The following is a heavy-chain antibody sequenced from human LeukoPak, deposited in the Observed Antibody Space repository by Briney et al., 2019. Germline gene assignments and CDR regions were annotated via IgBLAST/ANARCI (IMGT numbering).Heavy chain of an antibody. Sequence: GASVKVSCKASGYTFTSYGISWVRQAPGQGLEWMGWISAYNGNTNYAQKLQGRVTMTTDTSTSTAYMELRSLRSDDTAAYYCARGQGVYDSSGYYDYWGQGTLVTVSS. V-gene: IGHV1-18*01. CDR1: GYTFTSYG. D-gene: IGHD3-22*01. CDR3: ARGQGVYDSSGYYDY. CDR2: ISAYNGNT. J-gene: IGHJ4*02.